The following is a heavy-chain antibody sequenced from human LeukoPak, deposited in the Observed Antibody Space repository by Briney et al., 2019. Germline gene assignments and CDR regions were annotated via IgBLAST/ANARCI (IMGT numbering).Heavy chain of an antibody. Sequence: GSLRLSCAASGFMFSSNWMSWVRQAPGKGLEWVANIKQDGSEKYYVDSVKGRFTISRDNAKNSLYLQMNSLRAEDTAVYYCARKPPYVWGQGTLVTVSS. CDR3: ARKPPYV. CDR1: GFMFSSNW. CDR2: IKQDGSEK. D-gene: IGHD2-8*01. J-gene: IGHJ4*02. V-gene: IGHV3-7*01.